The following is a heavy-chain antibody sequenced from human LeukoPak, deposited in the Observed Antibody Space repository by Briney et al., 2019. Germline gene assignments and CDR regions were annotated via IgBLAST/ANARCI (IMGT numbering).Heavy chain of an antibody. J-gene: IGHJ4*02. CDR1: GGSISSSSYY. CDR2: IYYSGST. D-gene: IGHD3-3*01. V-gene: IGHV4-39*07. CDR3: ARDLRSGYRRFDY. Sequence: PSETLSLTCTVSGGSISSSSYYWGWIRQPPGKGLEWIGSIYYSGSTYYNPSLKSRVTISVDTSKNQFSLKLSSVTAADTAVYYCARDLRSGYRRFDYWGQGTLVTVSS.